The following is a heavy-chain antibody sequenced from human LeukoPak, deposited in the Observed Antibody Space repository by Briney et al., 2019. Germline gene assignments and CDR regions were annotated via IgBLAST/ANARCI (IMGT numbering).Heavy chain of an antibody. J-gene: IGHJ4*02. V-gene: IGHV4-30-4*01. Sequence: PSETLSLTCTVSGGSISSGDYYWRWIRQPPGKGLEWIGYIYYSGSTYYNPSLKSRVTISVDTSRNQFSLKPSSVTAADTAVYYCARVVDSSSWFPDYWGQGTLVTVSS. CDR3: ARVVDSSSWFPDY. D-gene: IGHD6-13*01. CDR2: IYYSGST. CDR1: GGSISSGDYY.